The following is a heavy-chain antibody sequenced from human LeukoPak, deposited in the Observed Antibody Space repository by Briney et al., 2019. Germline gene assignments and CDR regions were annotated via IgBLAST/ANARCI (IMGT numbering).Heavy chain of an antibody. J-gene: IGHJ4*02. D-gene: IGHD6-13*01. CDR1: GFTVSSNY. CDR2: IYSGGST. V-gene: IGHV3-66*01. CDR3: AREGAYSSSWYRLYYFDY. Sequence: SGGSLRLSCAASGFTVSSNYMSWVRQAPGKGLEWVSVIYSGGSTYYADSVKGRFTISRDNSKNTLYLQMNSLRAEDTAVYYCAREGAYSSSWYRLYYFDYWGQGTLVTVSS.